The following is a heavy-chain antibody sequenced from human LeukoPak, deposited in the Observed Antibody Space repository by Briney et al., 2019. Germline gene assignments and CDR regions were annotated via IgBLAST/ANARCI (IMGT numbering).Heavy chain of an antibody. D-gene: IGHD3-9*01. Sequence: GGSLRLSCAAPGFTFSSYAMSWVPQAPGKGLEWVSEVSGSGSSTYYADSVKGRFTISRDNSKNTLYLQMNSLRAEDTAVYFCAKAQRTIRQYFYDGMDVWGQGATVTVSS. CDR2: VSGSGSST. CDR3: AKAQRTIRQYFYDGMDV. J-gene: IGHJ6*02. CDR1: GFTFSSYA. V-gene: IGHV3-23*01.